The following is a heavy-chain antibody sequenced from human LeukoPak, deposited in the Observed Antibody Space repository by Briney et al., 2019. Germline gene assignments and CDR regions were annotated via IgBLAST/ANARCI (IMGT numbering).Heavy chain of an antibody. V-gene: IGHV4-59*08. CDR3: ARLNVDTAMAKEYYYYGMDV. J-gene: IGHJ6*02. CDR1: GGSFSGYY. D-gene: IGHD5-18*01. CDR2: IYYSGST. Sequence: SETLSFTCAVYGGSFSGYYWSWIRQPPGKGLEWIGYIYYSGSTNYNSSLKSRVTISVDTSKNQFSLKLSSVTAADTAVYYCARLNVDTAMAKEYYYYGMDVWGQGTTVTVSS.